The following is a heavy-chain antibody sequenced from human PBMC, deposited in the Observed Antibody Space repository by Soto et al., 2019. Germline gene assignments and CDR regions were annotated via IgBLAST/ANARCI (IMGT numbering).Heavy chain of an antibody. CDR3: ANPKNWNGAWEYYGRDV. CDR2: ISGSGGST. J-gene: IGHJ6*02. D-gene: IGHD1-1*01. CDR1: GFTFSSYA. Sequence: EVQLLESGGGLVQPGGSLRLSCAASGFTFSSYAMSWVRHAPGKGLECVSAISGSGGSTYYADSVKGRFTISRDNSKNTLYMQMNSLRAEATAVFYCANPKNWNGAWEYYGRDVWGQGTTVTVSS. V-gene: IGHV3-23*01.